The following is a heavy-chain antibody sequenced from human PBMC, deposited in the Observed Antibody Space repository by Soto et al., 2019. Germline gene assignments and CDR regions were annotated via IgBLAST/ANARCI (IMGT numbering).Heavy chain of an antibody. J-gene: IGHJ4*02. CDR3: ARGAYSDSSGLYFDY. CDR2: VYYSGST. V-gene: IGHV4-59*11. Sequence: QVQLQESGPGLVKPSETLSLICTVSGGSISSHYWSWIRQPPGKGLEWIGYVYYSGSTNYNPSLKSRVTISVDTSKNQFSLKLSSVTAADTAVYHCARGAYSDSSGLYFDYWGQGTLVTVSS. CDR1: GGSISSHY. D-gene: IGHD3-22*01.